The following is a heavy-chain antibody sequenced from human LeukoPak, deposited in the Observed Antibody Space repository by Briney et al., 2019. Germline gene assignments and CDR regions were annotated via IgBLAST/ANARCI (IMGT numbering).Heavy chain of an antibody. J-gene: IGHJ5*02. CDR3: ARDLGYCSSTSCYTGVWWFDP. CDR2: IYTSGST. D-gene: IGHD2-2*02. V-gene: IGHV4-4*07. Sequence: SETLSLTCTAPGGSISSYYWSWIRQPAGKGLEWIGRIYTSGSTNYNPSLKSRVTMSVDTSKNQFSLKLSSVTAADTAVYYCARDLGYCSSTSCYTGVWWFDPWGQGTLVTVSS. CDR1: GGSISSYY.